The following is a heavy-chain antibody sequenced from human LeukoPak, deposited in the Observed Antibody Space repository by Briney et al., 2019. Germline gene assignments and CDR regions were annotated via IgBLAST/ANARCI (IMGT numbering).Heavy chain of an antibody. Sequence: PETLSLTCAVSGGSISSSNWWSWVRQPPGKGLEWIGEIYHSGSTNYNPSLKSRVTISVDKSKNQFSLKLSSVTAADTAVYYCARGLYDYGTNSLGGDLDWGQGTLVTVSS. CDR3: ARGLYDYGTNSLGGDLD. V-gene: IGHV4-4*03. CDR2: IYHSGST. CDR1: GGSISSSNW. D-gene: IGHD4-17*01. J-gene: IGHJ4*02.